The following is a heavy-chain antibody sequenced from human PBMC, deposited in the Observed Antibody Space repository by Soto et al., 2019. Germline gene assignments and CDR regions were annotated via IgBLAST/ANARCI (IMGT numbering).Heavy chain of an antibody. D-gene: IGHD2-2*01. Sequence: QVQLVQSGAEVKKPGSSVKVSCKASGGTFSSYTISWVRQAPGQGLEWMGRIIPILGIANYAQKFQGRVTITADKSTSTAYMERSSLRSEDTAVYYCARGFNMHLDAFDIWGQGTMVTVSS. CDR1: GGTFSSYT. J-gene: IGHJ3*02. V-gene: IGHV1-69*02. CDR2: IIPILGIA. CDR3: ARGFNMHLDAFDI.